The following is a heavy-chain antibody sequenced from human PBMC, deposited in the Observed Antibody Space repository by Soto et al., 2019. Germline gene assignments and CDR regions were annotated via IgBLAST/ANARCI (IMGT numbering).Heavy chain of an antibody. D-gene: IGHD6-19*01. V-gene: IGHV3-48*02. CDR1: GFTFSSYS. J-gene: IGHJ2*01. CDR2: ISSSSSTI. Sequence: EVQLVESGGGLVQPGGSLRLSCAASGFTFSSYSMNWVRQAPGKGLEWVSYISSSSSTIYYADSVKGRFTISRDNAKNSLYLEMDSRRDENAAVCYCARFPGYSSGCRRLKNWYFDLWGRGTLVTVSS. CDR3: ARFPGYSSGCRRLKNWYFDL.